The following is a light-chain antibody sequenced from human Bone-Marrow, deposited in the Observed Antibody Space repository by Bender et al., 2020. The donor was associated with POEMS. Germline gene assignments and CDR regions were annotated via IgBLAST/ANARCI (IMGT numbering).Light chain of an antibody. CDR2: YDD. Sequence: QSVVTQPPSLSEAPRQRVTISCSGSSSNIGNHGVNWYQQLPGEAPKLLIYYDDLLTPGVSDRFSASKSGTSASLAISELQSEDEALYYCSSYTTSSTLEFGGGTKLTVL. J-gene: IGLJ3*02. CDR3: SSYTTSSTLE. CDR1: SSNIGNHG. V-gene: IGLV1-36*01.